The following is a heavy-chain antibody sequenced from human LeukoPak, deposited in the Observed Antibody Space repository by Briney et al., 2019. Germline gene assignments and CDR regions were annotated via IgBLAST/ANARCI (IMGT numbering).Heavy chain of an antibody. CDR2: IYPGGSDT. Sequence: GESLKISCKGSGYSFTTYWIGWVRQMPGKGLEWMGIIYPGGSDTRYSPSFGGQVTISADKSINTAYLQWSSLKASDTAMYYCARHRQEGDSSGLSSVFHHWGQGTLVTASS. CDR3: ARHRQEGDSSGLSSVFHH. V-gene: IGHV5-51*01. D-gene: IGHD3-22*01. J-gene: IGHJ4*02. CDR1: GYSFTTYW.